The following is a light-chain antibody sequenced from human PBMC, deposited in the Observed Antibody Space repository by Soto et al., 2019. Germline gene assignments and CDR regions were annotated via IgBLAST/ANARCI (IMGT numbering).Light chain of an antibody. V-gene: IGKV3D-20*01. CDR3: QQYGSSPQT. CDR2: DAS. Sequence: EIVMTQSPSTLSLSAGDRATLTCGASQSVSSSYLAWYQKKPGVAPRLLIYDASSRATGIPDRFSGSGSGTEFTLTISRLEPEYFEVYYCQQYGSSPQTFGQWTKVDIK. J-gene: IGKJ1*01. CDR1: QSVSSSY.